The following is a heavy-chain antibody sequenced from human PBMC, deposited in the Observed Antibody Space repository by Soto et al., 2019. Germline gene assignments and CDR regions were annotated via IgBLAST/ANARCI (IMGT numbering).Heavy chain of an antibody. Sequence: GASVKVSCKASGYTFTNYGITWVRQAPGQGLEWMGWLNPYNAATIYAPKYQGRITLTRDTSISTSYMELSGLKSDDTAVFYCATAKRGTVSLLAAWGQGTLVTVSS. J-gene: IGHJ5*01. D-gene: IGHD4-4*01. V-gene: IGHV1-18*01. CDR1: GYTFTNYG. CDR3: ATAKRGTVSLLAA. CDR2: LNPYNAAT.